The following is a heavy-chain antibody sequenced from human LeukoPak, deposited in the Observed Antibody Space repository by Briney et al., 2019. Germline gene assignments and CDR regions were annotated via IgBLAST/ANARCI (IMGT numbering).Heavy chain of an antibody. Sequence: PGGSLRLSCAASGFTFSSYSMNWVRQAPGKGLEWVSYISSGGSSIYYADSVKGRFTISRDNAKNSLYLQMNSLRAEDTAVYYCARKGSSSPRDLNWFDPWGQGTLVTVSS. V-gene: IGHV3-48*01. CDR1: GFTFSSYS. D-gene: IGHD6-6*01. CDR2: ISSGGSSI. CDR3: ARKGSSSPRDLNWFDP. J-gene: IGHJ5*02.